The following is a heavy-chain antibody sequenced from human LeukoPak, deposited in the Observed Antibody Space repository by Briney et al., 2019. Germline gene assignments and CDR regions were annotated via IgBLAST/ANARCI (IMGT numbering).Heavy chain of an antibody. CDR3: ARQGAAAGESVDFYYYMDV. CDR2: IYPGDSDT. V-gene: IGHV5-51*01. J-gene: IGHJ6*03. D-gene: IGHD6-13*01. CDR1: GYGFTSYW. Sequence: GESLKISCKGSGYGFTSYWIGWVRQMPGKGLEWMGIIYPGDSDTRYSPSFQGRVTISTDKSIGTAYLQWSSLKASDTAIYFCARQGAAAGESVDFYYYMDVWGKGTTVTVSS.